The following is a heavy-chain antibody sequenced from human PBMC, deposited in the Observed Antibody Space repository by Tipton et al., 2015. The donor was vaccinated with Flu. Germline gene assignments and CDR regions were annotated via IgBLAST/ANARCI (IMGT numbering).Heavy chain of an antibody. V-gene: IGHV4-59*08. CDR2: IYSNGGT. CDR1: GGSIKNYY. J-gene: IGHJ6*02. CDR3: ARTSNNYSGMDV. D-gene: IGHD1/OR15-1a*01. Sequence: TLSLTCTVSGGSIKNYYWTWIRQPPGKGLEWIGYIYSNGGTTYNPSLKSRVTMSVDTSKNQFSLALSSVTAADTALYYCARTSNNYSGMDVWGQGTTVTVSS.